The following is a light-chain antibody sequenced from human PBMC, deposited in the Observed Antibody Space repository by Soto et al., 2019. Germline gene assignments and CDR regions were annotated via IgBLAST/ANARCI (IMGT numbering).Light chain of an antibody. Sequence: QSVLTQPASVSGSPGQSITISCTGTSSDVGGYKFVSWYQQHPGKAPKLMIYEVNNRPSGVSNRFSGSKSGNTASLTISGLQAEDEADYYCSSYTTSSTLEVFGTGTKSPS. CDR1: SSDVGGYKF. J-gene: IGLJ1*01. CDR3: SSYTTSSTLEV. CDR2: EVN. V-gene: IGLV2-14*01.